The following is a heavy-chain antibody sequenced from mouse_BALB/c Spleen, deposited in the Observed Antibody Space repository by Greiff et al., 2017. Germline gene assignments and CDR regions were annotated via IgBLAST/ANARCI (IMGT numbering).Heavy chain of an antibody. J-gene: IGHJ2*01. V-gene: IGHV5-6-5*01. CDR1: GFTFSSYA. CDR3: ARGRDYPSLNY. Sequence: EVKVVESGGGLVKPGGSLKLSCAASGFTFSSYAMSWVRQTPEKRLEWVASISSGGSTYYPDSVKGRFTISRDNARNILYLQMSSLRSEDTAMYYCARGRDYPSLNYWGQGTTLTVSS. D-gene: IGHD2-4*01. CDR2: ISSGGST.